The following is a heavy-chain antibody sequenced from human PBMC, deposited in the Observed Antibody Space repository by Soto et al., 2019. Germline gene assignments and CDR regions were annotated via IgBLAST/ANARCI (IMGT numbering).Heavy chain of an antibody. Sequence: SVKVSCKASGGTFSSYAISWVRQAPGQGLEWMGGIIPIFGTANYAQKFQGRVTITADKSTSTAYMELSSLRSEDTAVYYCARAAQRYYYDSSGSDYWGQGTLVTVS. CDR1: GGTFSSYA. CDR3: ARAAQRYYYDSSGSDY. D-gene: IGHD3-22*01. V-gene: IGHV1-69*06. CDR2: IIPIFGTA. J-gene: IGHJ4*02.